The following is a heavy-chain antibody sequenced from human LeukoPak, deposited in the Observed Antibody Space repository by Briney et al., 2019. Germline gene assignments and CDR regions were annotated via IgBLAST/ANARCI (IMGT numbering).Heavy chain of an antibody. J-gene: IGHJ4*02. Sequence: GGSLRLSCAASGFTFSSYSMSWVRQAPGKGLEWVSSIRTSSSYIYYAGSVKGRFTISRDNTKNSLYLQMNSLRAEDTAVYYCARCLEGGDILTGSGYWGQGTLVTVSS. V-gene: IGHV3-21*01. CDR3: ARCLEGGDILTGSGY. CDR2: IRTSSSYI. CDR1: GFTFSSYS. D-gene: IGHD3-9*01.